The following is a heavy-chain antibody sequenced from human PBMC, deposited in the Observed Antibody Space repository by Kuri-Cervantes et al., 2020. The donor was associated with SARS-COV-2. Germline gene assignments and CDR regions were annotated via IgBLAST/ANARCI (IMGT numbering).Heavy chain of an antibody. V-gene: IGHV1-2*04. J-gene: IGHJ3*02. CDR2: INPNSGGT. Sequence: ASVKVSCKASGYTFTGYYMHWVRQAPGQGLEWMGWINPNSGGTNYAQKFQGWVTMTRDTSINTVYMELSRLRSDDTAVYYCARSTPLRRLVVISQGGAFDIWGQGTMVTVSS. CDR1: GYTFTGYY. CDR3: ARSTPLRRLVVISQGGAFDI. D-gene: IGHD3-22*01.